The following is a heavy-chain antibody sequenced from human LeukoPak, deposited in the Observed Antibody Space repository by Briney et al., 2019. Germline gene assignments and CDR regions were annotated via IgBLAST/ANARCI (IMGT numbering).Heavy chain of an antibody. J-gene: IGHJ4*02. D-gene: IGHD4-17*01. V-gene: IGHV3-7*01. Sequence: PGGSLRLSCAASRFTFSTYAVSWVRQAPGKGLQWVANIKQDGSEKYYVDSVKGRFTISRDNAKNSLYLQMNSLRAEDTAVYYCAVGTVTIPLYWGQGTLVTVSS. CDR3: AVGTVTIPLY. CDR2: IKQDGSEK. CDR1: RFTFSTYA.